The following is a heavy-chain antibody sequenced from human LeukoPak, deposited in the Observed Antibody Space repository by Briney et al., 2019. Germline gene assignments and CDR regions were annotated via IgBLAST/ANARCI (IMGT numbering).Heavy chain of an antibody. J-gene: IGHJ3*02. V-gene: IGHV3-53*01. CDR1: GFTFSSYE. CDR3: ARGGSYLSAFDI. Sequence: PGGSLRLSCAASGFTFSSYEMSWVRQAPGKGLEWVSIIYGGGSVFYADSVKGRFTISRDNSKNTLYLQMNSLRGEDTAVYYCARGGSYLSAFDIWGQGTMVTVSS. CDR2: IYGGGSV. D-gene: IGHD1-26*01.